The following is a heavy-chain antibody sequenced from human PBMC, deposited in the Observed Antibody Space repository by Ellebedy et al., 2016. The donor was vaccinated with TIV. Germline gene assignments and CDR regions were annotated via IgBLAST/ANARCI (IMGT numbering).Heavy chain of an antibody. D-gene: IGHD3-3*01. CDR1: GGSIGRYY. J-gene: IGHJ4*02. CDR2: LYYSGST. V-gene: IGHV4-59*08. CDR3: ARLTRTIFGVVQTIDY. Sequence: MPSETLSLTCTVSGGSIGRYYCSWIRQPPGKGLEWIGYLYYSGSTNYNPSLKTLVTISVDTSKNQFSLKLSSVTAADTAVYYCARLTRTIFGVVQTIDYWGQGTLVTVSS.